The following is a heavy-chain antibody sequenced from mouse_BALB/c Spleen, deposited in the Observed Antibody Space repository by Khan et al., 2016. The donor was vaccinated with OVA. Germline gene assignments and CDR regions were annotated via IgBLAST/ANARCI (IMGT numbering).Heavy chain of an antibody. CDR2: ITSGGSYT. D-gene: IGHD1-1*01. CDR1: GFAFSSYF. V-gene: IGHV5-6-4*01. CDR3: TRDRNYYGSSFYFDY. Sequence: EVELVESGGGLVKPGGSLKLSCAASGFAFSSYFMSWVRQTPEKRLEWVATITSGGSYTYYPDSVKGRFTISRDNAKNTLYLQMSSLKSEDTAMYYCTRDRNYYGSSFYFDYWGQGTTLTVSS. J-gene: IGHJ2*01.